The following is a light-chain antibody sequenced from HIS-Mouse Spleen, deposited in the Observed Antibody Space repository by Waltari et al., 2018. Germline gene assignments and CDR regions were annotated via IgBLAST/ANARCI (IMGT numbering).Light chain of an antibody. Sequence: QSALTQPRSVSGSPGQSVTISCTGTSSDVGGYKYVSWYQQHPGKAPNLMIYDVSKRPSGVPDRFSGSKSGNTASLTISGLQAEDEADYYCCSYAGSYDWVFGGGTKLTVL. CDR2: DVS. V-gene: IGLV2-11*01. CDR1: SSDVGGYKY. CDR3: CSYAGSYDWV. J-gene: IGLJ3*02.